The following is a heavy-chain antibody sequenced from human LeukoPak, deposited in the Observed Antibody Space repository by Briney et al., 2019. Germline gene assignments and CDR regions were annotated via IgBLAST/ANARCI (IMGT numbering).Heavy chain of an antibody. J-gene: IGHJ6*03. D-gene: IGHD5-24*01. CDR1: GFTFSSYG. V-gene: IGHV3-33*01. CDR3: ARVEMATIRARYYYYMDV. CDR2: IWYDGSNK. Sequence: PGGSLRLSCAASGFTFSSYGMHWVRQAPGKGLEWVAVIWYDGSNKYYADSVKGRFTIPRDNSKNTLYLQMNSLRAEDTAVYYCARVEMATIRARYYYYMDVWGKGTTVTVSS.